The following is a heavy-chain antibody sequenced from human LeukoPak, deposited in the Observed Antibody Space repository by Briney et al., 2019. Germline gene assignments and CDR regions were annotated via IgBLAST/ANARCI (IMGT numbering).Heavy chain of an antibody. CDR3: AKGFEYSSSSNDY. D-gene: IGHD6-6*01. CDR1: GFTFSSYG. J-gene: IGHJ4*02. Sequence: PGGSLRLSCAASGFTFSSYGMHWVRQAPGKGLEWVAFIRYDGSNKYYADSVKGRFTISRDNSKNTLYLQMNSLRAEDTAVYYCAKGFEYSSSSNDYWGQGTLVTVSS. V-gene: IGHV3-30*02. CDR2: IRYDGSNK.